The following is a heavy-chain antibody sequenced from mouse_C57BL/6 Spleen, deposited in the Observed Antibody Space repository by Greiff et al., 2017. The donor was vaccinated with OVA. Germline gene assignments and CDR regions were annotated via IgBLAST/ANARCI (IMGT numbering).Heavy chain of an antibody. CDR3: ARESTSYYSNYVGFAY. Sequence: QVQLKQSGSELRSPGSSVKLSCKDFDSEVFPIAYMSWVRQKPGHGFEWIGGILPSIGRTIYGEKFEDKATLDADTLSNTAYLELNSLTSEDSAIYYCARESTSYYSNYVGFAYWGQGTLVTVSA. V-gene: IGHV15-2*01. D-gene: IGHD2-5*01. CDR2: ILPSIGRT. J-gene: IGHJ3*01. CDR1: DSEVFPIAY.